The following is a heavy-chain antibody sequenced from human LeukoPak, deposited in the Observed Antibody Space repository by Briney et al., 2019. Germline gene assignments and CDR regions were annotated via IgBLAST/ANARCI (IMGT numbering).Heavy chain of an antibody. CDR3: ASPLHYGDYGGDAFDI. V-gene: IGHV1-69*06. Sequence: SVKVPCKASGGTFSSYAISWVRQAPGQGLEWMGGIIPIFGTANYAQKFQGRVTITADKSTSTAYMELSSLRSEDTAVYYCASPLHYGDYGGDAFDIWGQGTMVTVSS. CDR2: IIPIFGTA. CDR1: GGTFSSYA. D-gene: IGHD4-17*01. J-gene: IGHJ3*02.